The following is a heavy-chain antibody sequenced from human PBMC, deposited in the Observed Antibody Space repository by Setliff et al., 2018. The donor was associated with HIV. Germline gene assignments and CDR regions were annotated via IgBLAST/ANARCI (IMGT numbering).Heavy chain of an antibody. Sequence: NPSETLSLTCAVYGGSFSGYYWSWIRQPPGKGLEWIGEINHRGSTNYNPSLKSRVTISVDTSKNQFSLKLSSVTAADTAVYYCARGFNSSGSHAFDIWGQGTMVTVSS. D-gene: IGHD3-22*01. J-gene: IGHJ3*02. CDR2: INHRGST. V-gene: IGHV4-34*01. CDR1: GGSFSGYY. CDR3: ARGFNSSGSHAFDI.